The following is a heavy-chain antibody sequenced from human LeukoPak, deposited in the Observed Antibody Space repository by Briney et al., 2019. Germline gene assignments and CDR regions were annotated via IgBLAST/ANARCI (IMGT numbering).Heavy chain of an antibody. CDR3: ARLKYGDNGLYYFDY. V-gene: IGHV4-59*08. J-gene: IGHJ4*02. CDR1: GGSISSYY. Sequence: PSETLSLTYTVSGGSISSYYWRWIRQPPGKGLESIGYIYYSNTNYNPSLKSRVTISVDTSKNQFSLKLSSVTAADTAVYYCARLKYGDNGLYYFDYWGQGTLVTVSS. CDR2: IYYSNT. D-gene: IGHD2-21*02.